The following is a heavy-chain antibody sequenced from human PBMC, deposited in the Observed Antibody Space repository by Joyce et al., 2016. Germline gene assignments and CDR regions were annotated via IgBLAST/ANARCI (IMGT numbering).Heavy chain of an antibody. Sequence: QVQLQQWGAGLLKPSETLSLTCAVYGGSFSGYYWSWIRQPPGKGLEWIGEINHSGSTNYTPSLKSRVTISVDTSKNHFSLKLSSVTAADTAVYYCARGPRSNWGLVWFDPWGQGTLVTVSS. D-gene: IGHD7-27*01. CDR1: GGSFSGYY. CDR3: ARGPRSNWGLVWFDP. J-gene: IGHJ5*02. CDR2: INHSGST. V-gene: IGHV4-34*01.